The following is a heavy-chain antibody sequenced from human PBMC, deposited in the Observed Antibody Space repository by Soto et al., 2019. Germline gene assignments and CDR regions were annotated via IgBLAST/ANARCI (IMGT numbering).Heavy chain of an antibody. CDR1: WGKSGNSY. CDR2: ISTSGNT. Sequence: EIQRLTNSVSWGKSGNSYLPLIRQSAGKGLEWIGRISTSGNTNYNPSLNSRLTMSVDTSKNQVSLKLTSVTAADTAVYYCARGGGFPDLGDPWGQGTLVT. V-gene: IGHV4-4*07. J-gene: IGHJ5*02. CDR3: ARGGGFPDLGDP. D-gene: IGHD3-16*01.